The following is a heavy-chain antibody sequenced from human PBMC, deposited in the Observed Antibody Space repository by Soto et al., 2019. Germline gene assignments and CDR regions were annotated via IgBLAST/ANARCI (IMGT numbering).Heavy chain of an antibody. CDR3: AKDGGRDGYFGNWFDP. CDR2: IIPIFGTT. J-gene: IGHJ5*02. CDR1: GGTFSNYA. D-gene: IGHD5-12*01. V-gene: IGHV1-69*15. Sequence: QVQLVQSGAXVKKPGSSVXXXXKASGGTFSNYAITWVRQAPGQGLEWLGRIIPIFGTTDYAQTFQGRVTITADESTTTAYMELSSLRSDDTAVYYCAKDGGRDGYFGNWFDPXGQGTLVTVSS.